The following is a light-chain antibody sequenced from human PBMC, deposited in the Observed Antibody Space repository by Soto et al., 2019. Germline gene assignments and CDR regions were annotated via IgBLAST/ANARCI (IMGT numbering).Light chain of an antibody. J-gene: IGKJ1*01. CDR1: QSVSSN. CDR3: QQYNIWPLWT. V-gene: IGKV3-15*01. Sequence: EIVMTQSPATLSVSPGERATLSCRASQSVSSNLAWYQQKPGQAPRLLIYGASTRATGIPARFSGGGSETEFTFTISSLQSEDFAVYFCQQYNIWPLWTFGQGTKVDIK. CDR2: GAS.